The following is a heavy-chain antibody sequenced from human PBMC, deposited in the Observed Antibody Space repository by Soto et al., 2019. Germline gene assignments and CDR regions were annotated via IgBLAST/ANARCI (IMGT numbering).Heavy chain of an antibody. V-gene: IGHV3-23*01. CDR1: GFTFSSYA. CDR2: ISGSGGST. J-gene: IGHJ4*02. D-gene: IGHD2-8*01. CDR3: AKDARDCTNGVCHLPDY. Sequence: GGSLRLSCAASGFTFSSYAMSWVRQAPGKGLEWVSAISGSGGSTYYADSVKGRFTISRDNSKNTLYLQMNSLRAEDTAVYYCAKDARDCTNGVCHLPDYWGQGTLVTVSS.